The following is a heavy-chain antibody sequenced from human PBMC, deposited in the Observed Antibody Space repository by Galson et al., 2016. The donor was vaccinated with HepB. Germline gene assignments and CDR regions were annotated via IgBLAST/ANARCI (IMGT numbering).Heavy chain of an antibody. D-gene: IGHD2-21*02. CDR2: MNPNSGNT. CDR3: ARGVVCYGDRCTYTGMDV. Sequence: SVKVSCKASGDTFSIYVMSWVRQTTGQGLEWLGWMNPNSGNTLYAQKFQGRVTMTSNTSISTAYMELSSLTSEDTAIYYCARGVVCYGDRCTYTGMDVWGQGTTVTVSS. V-gene: IGHV1-8*02. CDR1: GDTFSIYV. J-gene: IGHJ6*02.